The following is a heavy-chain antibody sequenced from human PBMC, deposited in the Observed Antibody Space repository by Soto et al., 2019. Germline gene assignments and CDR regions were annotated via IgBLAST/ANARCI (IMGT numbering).Heavy chain of an antibody. Sequence: QVQLVQSGAEVKKPGSSVKVSCKASGGTFSSYAISWVRQAPGQGLEWMGGIIPIFGTANYAQKFQGRVTITADESTSTAYMELSSLRSEDTAVYYCAREPGDSNSSSWYEGGMGYWGQGTLVTVSS. CDR2: IIPIFGTA. CDR3: AREPGDSNSSSWYEGGMGY. V-gene: IGHV1-69*01. J-gene: IGHJ4*02. D-gene: IGHD6-13*01. CDR1: GGTFSSYA.